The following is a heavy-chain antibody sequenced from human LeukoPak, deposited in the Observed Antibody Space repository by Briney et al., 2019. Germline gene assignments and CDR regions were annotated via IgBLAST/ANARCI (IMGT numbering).Heavy chain of an antibody. Sequence: ASVKVSCKASGYTFTSYGISWVRQAPGQGLEWMGWISAYNGNTNYAQKLQGRVTMTTDTSTSTAYMELRSLRSEDTAVYYCARTRDPFRVLPKLDYWGQGTLVTVSS. CDR3: ARTRDPFRVLPKLDY. V-gene: IGHV1-18*01. CDR1: GYTFTSYG. CDR2: ISAYNGNT. D-gene: IGHD1-14*01. J-gene: IGHJ4*02.